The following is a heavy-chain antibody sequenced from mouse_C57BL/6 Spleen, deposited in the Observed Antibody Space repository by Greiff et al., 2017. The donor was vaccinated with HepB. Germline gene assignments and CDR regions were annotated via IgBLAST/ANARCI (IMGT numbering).Heavy chain of an antibody. CDR2: IRNKANGYTT. V-gene: IGHV7-3*01. J-gene: IGHJ3*01. D-gene: IGHD2-4*01. Sequence: EVKLMESGGGLVQPGGSLSLSCAASGFTFTDYYMSWVRQPPGKALEWLGFIRNKANGYTTEYSASVKGRFTISRDNSQSILYLQMNARRAEDSATYYCARSNYDYDGSWFAYWGQGTLVTVSA. CDR1: GFTFTDYY. CDR3: ARSNYDYDGSWFAY.